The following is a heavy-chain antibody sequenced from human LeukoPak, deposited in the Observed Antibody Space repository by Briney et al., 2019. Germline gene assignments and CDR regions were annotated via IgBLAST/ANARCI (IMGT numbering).Heavy chain of an antibody. CDR3: AREEEQLFDY. CDR2: ISSSGYI. CDR1: GFTFSSYS. V-gene: IGHV3-21*01. J-gene: IGHJ4*02. Sequence: GGSLRLSCAASGFTFSSYSMNWVRQAPGKGLEWVSSISSSGYIYYADSVKGRFTISRDNAKNSLYLQMNSLRAEDTAVYYCAREEEQLFDYWGQGTLVTVSS. D-gene: IGHD6-13*01.